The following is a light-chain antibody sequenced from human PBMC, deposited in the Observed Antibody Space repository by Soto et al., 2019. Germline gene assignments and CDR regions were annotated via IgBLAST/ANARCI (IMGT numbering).Light chain of an antibody. Sequence: EIVMTQSPGTLSLSPGERATLSCRASQSIKSIYLAWHQQKPGQAPRLLIYGASNRATGIPDRFSGSGSGTEFTLTISSLQSEDFAVYYCQQYNNWPPITFGQGTRLEIK. CDR2: GAS. CDR1: QSIKSIY. V-gene: IGKV3D-15*01. CDR3: QQYNNWPPIT. J-gene: IGKJ5*01.